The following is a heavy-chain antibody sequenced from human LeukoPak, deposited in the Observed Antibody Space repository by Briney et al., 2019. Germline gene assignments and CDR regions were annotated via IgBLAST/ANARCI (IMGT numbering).Heavy chain of an antibody. D-gene: IGHD6-19*01. CDR1: GFTFSSYA. CDR3: AKNIAVAGTNYFDY. Sequence: GGSLRLSCAASGFTFSSYAMSWVRQAPGKGLEWVSAISGSGGSTYYADSAKGRFTISRDNSKNTLYLQMNSLRAEDTAVYYCAKNIAVAGTNYFDYWGQGTLVTVSS. V-gene: IGHV3-23*01. CDR2: ISGSGGST. J-gene: IGHJ4*02.